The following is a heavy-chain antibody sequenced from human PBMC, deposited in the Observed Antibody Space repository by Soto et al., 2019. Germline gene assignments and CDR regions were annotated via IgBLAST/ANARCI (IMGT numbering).Heavy chain of an antibody. CDR3: AKCHYYDSSGYYYGPLYYYGMDV. V-gene: IGHV3-23*01. CDR1: GFTFSSFA. Sequence: PGGSLRLSCAASGFTFSSFALSWVRQAPGKGLEWVSVVSGSGSSTYYADSVKGRFTISRDNSKNTLYLQMNGLRAEDTAVYYCAKCHYYDSSGYYYGPLYYYGMDVWGQGTTVTVSS. D-gene: IGHD3-22*01. CDR2: VSGSGSST. J-gene: IGHJ6*02.